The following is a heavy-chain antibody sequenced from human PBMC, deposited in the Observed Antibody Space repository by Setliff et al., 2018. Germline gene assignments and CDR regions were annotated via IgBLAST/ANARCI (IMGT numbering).Heavy chain of an antibody. CDR1: GGGSINNYY. J-gene: IGHJ6*03. V-gene: IGHV4-59*12. D-gene: IGHD5-12*01. CDR2: VHFGGDT. Sequence: PSETLSLTCTVSGGGSINNYYWSWVRQSPGKGLEWIGFVHFGGDTNYNPSLKSRVTISVDTSKNQFSLKLSSVTAADTAVYYCARDLGVEMATIGNHLYYYMDVWGKGTTVTVSS. CDR3: ARDLGVEMATIGNHLYYYMDV.